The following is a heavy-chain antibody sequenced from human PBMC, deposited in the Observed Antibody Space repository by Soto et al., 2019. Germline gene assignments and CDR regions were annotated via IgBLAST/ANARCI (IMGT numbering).Heavy chain of an antibody. CDR2: ISYDGSNK. CDR1: GFTLNTYS. V-gene: IGHV3-30-3*01. D-gene: IGHD5-12*01. Sequence: GGSLRLSCSVSGFTLNTYSMHWVRQAPGKGLEWVAVISYDGSNKYYADSVKGRFTISRDNSKNTLYLQMNSLRAEDTAVYYCARALGYGASYGMDVWGQGTTVTVSS. CDR3: ARALGYGASYGMDV. J-gene: IGHJ6*02.